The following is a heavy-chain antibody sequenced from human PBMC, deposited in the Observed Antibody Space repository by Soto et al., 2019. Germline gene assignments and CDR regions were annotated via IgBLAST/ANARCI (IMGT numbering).Heavy chain of an antibody. CDR2: IIPIFGTA. Sequence: QVQLVQSGAEVKKPGSSVKVSCKASGGTFSSYAISWVRQAPGQGLEWMGGIIPIFGTANYAQKFQGRVTITADESTSTAYMELSSLGAEDTAVYYCARVDDTAMVISVTPYGMDVWGQGTTVTVSS. D-gene: IGHD5-18*01. J-gene: IGHJ6*02. V-gene: IGHV1-69*12. CDR3: ARVDDTAMVISVTPYGMDV. CDR1: GGTFSSYA.